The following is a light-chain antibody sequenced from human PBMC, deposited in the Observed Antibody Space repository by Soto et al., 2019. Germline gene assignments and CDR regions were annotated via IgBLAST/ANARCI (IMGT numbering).Light chain of an antibody. CDR3: HSYDNNLRVV. CDR1: SSNIGAGFD. Sequence: QSVLTQPPSVSGAPGQRVSISCTGSSSNIGAGFDVHWYQQLPRTAPKLLTYDNSNRPSGVPDRFSGSRSGTSASLAITGLPAEDEADYYCHSYDNNLRVVFGGGTKLTVL. J-gene: IGLJ2*01. CDR2: DNS. V-gene: IGLV1-40*01.